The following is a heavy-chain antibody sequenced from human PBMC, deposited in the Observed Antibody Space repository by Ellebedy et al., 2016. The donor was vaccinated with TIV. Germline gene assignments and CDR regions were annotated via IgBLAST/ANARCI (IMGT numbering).Heavy chain of an antibody. J-gene: IGHJ6*03. CDR3: ATLLIPNYNDLDV. V-gene: IGHV3-7*01. Sequence: GESLKISCGTSGFIFSKCWMTWVRQSPGKGLEWVANINQDGRTKQYVDSVKGRFTISRDNAKGLLYLQMNSLGGEDTAIYYCATLLIPNYNDLDVWGQGTTVTVSS. CDR2: INQDGRTK. CDR1: GFIFSKCW. D-gene: IGHD2-15*01.